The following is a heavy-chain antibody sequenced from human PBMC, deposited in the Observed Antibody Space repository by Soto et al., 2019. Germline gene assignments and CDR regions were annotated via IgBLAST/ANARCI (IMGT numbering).Heavy chain of an antibody. CDR2: LGGSGEST. D-gene: IGHD6-19*01. CDR1: GFTFSSSA. V-gene: IGHV3-23*01. CDR3: ARVTLVVAGKAYAFDI. J-gene: IGHJ3*02. Sequence: PGGSLRLSCAASGFTFSSSAMTWVRQAPGKGLEWVSALGGSGESTYYADSVKGRFTISRDNSKNTLYLQMNSLRAEDTAVYSCARVTLVVAGKAYAFDIWGQGTMVTVSS.